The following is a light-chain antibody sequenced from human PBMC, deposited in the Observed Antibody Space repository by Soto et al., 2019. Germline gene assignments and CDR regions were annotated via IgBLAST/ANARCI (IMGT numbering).Light chain of an antibody. CDR3: QQSYSTPSIT. V-gene: IGKV1-39*01. CDR1: QNIYNS. CDR2: GAS. J-gene: IGKJ5*01. Sequence: DIQMTHSPSSLPASLGDRVTITCRTSQNIYNSLNWYQQKAGRAPAVLIYGASNLQGGVPLRFSGSGSGTDFTLTISSLQPEDFATYYCQQSYSTPSITFGQGTRLEN.